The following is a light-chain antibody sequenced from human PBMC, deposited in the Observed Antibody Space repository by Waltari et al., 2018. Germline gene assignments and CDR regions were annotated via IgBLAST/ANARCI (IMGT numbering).Light chain of an antibody. V-gene: IGLV2-14*01. CDR1: SSDIGAYNH. J-gene: IGLJ1*01. CDR2: EVS. Sequence: QSALTQPASVSGSPGQSITISCSGTSSDIGAYNHVSWFQQPPGKVPKLMIYEVSNRPEGISNRFSGPKAGNTSSLTISSLQAEDEADYYCSSYTSSSTYVFGTGTRVTVL. CDR3: SSYTSSSTYV.